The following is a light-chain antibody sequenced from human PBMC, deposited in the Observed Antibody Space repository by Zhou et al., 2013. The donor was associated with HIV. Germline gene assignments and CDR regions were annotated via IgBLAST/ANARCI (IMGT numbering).Light chain of an antibody. CDR1: QDVSSNY. V-gene: IGKV3-20*01. Sequence: EIVMTQSPATLSVSPGERATLSCRASQDVSSNYLAWYQQKPGQAPRLLIYGASSRATGIPDRFSGSGSGTNFTLTISTLEPEDFAVYYCQQYGRSLLFGGGTKVEIK. CDR2: GAS. CDR3: QQYGRSLL. J-gene: IGKJ4*01.